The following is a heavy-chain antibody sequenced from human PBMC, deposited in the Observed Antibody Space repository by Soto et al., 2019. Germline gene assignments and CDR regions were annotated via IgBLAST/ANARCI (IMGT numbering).Heavy chain of an antibody. D-gene: IGHD3-3*01. V-gene: IGHV1-8*01. Sequence: ASVKVSCKASGYTFTSYDINWVRQATGQGLEWMGWMNPNGGNTGYAQKFQGRVTMTRNTSISTAYMELSSLRSEDTAVYYCARGSVVLRFLEWSTNWFDPWGQGTLVTVSS. CDR1: GYTFTSYD. CDR3: ARGSVVLRFLEWSTNWFDP. J-gene: IGHJ5*02. CDR2: MNPNGGNT.